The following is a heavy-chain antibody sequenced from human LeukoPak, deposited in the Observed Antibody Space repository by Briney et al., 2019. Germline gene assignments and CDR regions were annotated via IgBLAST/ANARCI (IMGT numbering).Heavy chain of an antibody. Sequence: GGSLRLSCAASGFTFSSYAMHWVRQAPGKGLEWVAVISYDGSNKYYADSVKGRFTISRDNSKNTLYLQMNSLRAEDSAVYYCARDRWRIGGTLDPWGQGTLVTVSS. V-gene: IGHV3-30-3*01. CDR2: ISYDGSNK. J-gene: IGHJ5*02. CDR3: ARDRWRIGGTLDP. D-gene: IGHD2-15*01. CDR1: GFTFSSYA.